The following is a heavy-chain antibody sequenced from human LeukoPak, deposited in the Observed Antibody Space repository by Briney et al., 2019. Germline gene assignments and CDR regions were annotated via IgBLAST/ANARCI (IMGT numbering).Heavy chain of an antibody. D-gene: IGHD2-15*01. V-gene: IGHV1-69*01. CDR2: IIPIFGTA. CDR1: GGTFSSYA. CDR3: ARGPEHCSGGSCYSGWFDP. Sequence: SVKVSCKASGGTFSSYAISWVRQAPGQGLEWMGGIIPIFGTANYAQKFQGRVTITADESTSTAYMELSSLRSEDTAVYYCARGPEHCSGGSCYSGWFDPWGQGTLVTVFS. J-gene: IGHJ5*02.